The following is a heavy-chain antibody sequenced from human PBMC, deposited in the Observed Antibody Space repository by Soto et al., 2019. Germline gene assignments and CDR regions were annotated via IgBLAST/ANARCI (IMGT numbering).Heavy chain of an antibody. CDR2: ISAYNGNT. Sequence: ASVKVSCKASGYTFTSYVLSWVRQAPGHGLVWIGWISAYNGNTNYAQKLQGRVTMTTQRSSSTVDVEPLSLRSDDXAVYDCARVSPWGSYYGIDVSDQGTTLNVSS. J-gene: IGHJ6*02. V-gene: IGHV1-18*01. CDR3: ARVSPWGSYYGIDV. CDR1: GYTFTSYV. D-gene: IGHD1-26*01.